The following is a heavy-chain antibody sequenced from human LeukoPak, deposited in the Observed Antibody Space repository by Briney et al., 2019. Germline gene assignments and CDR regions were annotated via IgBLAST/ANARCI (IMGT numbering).Heavy chain of an antibody. J-gene: IGHJ4*02. CDR2: ISGTIGDT. D-gene: IGHD3-10*01. Sequence: GGSLRLSCVGSGFTFSHYAMAWVRQAPGKGLEWVSTISGTIGDTYYADSVKGRFTISRDNPKDTLSLQMSSLRAEDTAEYFCVRLFRGVRGYFDYWGQGTLVAVSS. CDR3: VRLFRGVRGYFDY. CDR1: GFTFSHYA. V-gene: IGHV3-23*01.